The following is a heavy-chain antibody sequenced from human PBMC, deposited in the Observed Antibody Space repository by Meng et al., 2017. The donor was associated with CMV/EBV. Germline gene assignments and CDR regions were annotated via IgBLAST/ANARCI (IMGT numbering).Heavy chain of an antibody. J-gene: IGHJ6*02. CDR3: ARALDLDSGYCSSTSCYYYYYGMDV. V-gene: IGHV3-21*01. D-gene: IGHD2-2*01. CDR1: GFTFSSYS. CDR2: ISSSSSYI. Sequence: GGSLRLSCAASGFTFSSYSMNWVRQAPGKGLEWVSSISSSSSYIYYADSVKGRFTISRDNAKNSLYLQINSLRAEDTAVYYCARALDLDSGYCSSTSCYYYYYGMDVWGQGTTVTVSS.